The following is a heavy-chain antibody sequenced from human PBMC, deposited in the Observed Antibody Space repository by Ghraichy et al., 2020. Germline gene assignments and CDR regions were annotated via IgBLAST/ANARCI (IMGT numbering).Heavy chain of an antibody. V-gene: IGHV4-39*01. J-gene: IGHJ4*02. CDR1: GGSISSYY. CDR2: IYYSGST. CDR3: ARREKYDFWSGYYTVGGIDY. Sequence: SETLSLTCTVSGGSISSYYWSWIRQPPGKGLEWIGSIYYSGSTYYNPSLKSRVTISVDTSKNQFSLKLSSVTAADTAVYYCARREKYDFWSGYYTVGGIDYWGQGTLVTVSS. D-gene: IGHD3-3*01.